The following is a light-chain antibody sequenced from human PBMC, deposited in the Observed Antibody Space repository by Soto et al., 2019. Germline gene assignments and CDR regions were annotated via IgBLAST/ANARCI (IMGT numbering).Light chain of an antibody. J-gene: IGKJ1*01. CDR3: QQYGSSPWT. CDR2: GAS. V-gene: IGKV3-20*01. CDR1: QSVSSSY. Sequence: EIGLTQSPGTLSLCPGERAPLSCRASQSVSSSYLAWYQQKPGQAPRLLIYGASSRATGIPDRFSASGSGTDFTLTISRLEPEDFAVYYCQQYGSSPWTFGRGTKVEIK.